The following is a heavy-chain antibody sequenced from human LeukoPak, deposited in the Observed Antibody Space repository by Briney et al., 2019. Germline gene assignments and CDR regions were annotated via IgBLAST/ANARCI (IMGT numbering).Heavy chain of an antibody. CDR1: GGTFSSYD. D-gene: IGHD6-13*01. CDR3: ARGPRGAAGTYRACFDY. Sequence: GASVKVSCKASGGTFSSYDINWVRQATGQGLEWMGWMNPNSGNTGYAQKFQGRVTITRNTSISTAYMELSSLRSEDTAVYYCARGPRGAAGTYRACFDYWGQGTLVTVSS. V-gene: IGHV1-8*03. J-gene: IGHJ4*02. CDR2: MNPNSGNT.